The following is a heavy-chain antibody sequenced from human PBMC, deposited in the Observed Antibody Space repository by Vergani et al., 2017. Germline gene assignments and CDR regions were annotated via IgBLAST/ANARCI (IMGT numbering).Heavy chain of an antibody. Sequence: EVQLVESGGGLVKPGGSLRLSCAASGFTFSSYSMNWVRQAPGKGLEWVSSISSSSSYIYYADSVKGRFTISRDNAKISLYLQMNSRRAEDTAVYYCARDSTGIVVPAAIPDYWGQGTLVTVSS. CDR3: ARDSTGIVVPAAIPDY. D-gene: IGHD2-2*01. V-gene: IGHV3-21*01. CDR1: GFTFSSYS. CDR2: ISSSSSYI. J-gene: IGHJ4*02.